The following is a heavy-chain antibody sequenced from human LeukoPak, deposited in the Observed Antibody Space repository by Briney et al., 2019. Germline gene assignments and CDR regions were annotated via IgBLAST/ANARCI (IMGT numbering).Heavy chain of an antibody. CDR2: ISSSSTTI. J-gene: IGHJ5*02. Sequence: PGGSLRLSCAASGFTFSTYSMNWVRQAPGKGLEWVSYISSSSTTIYYADSVKGRFTISRDNAKNSLYLQMNSLRAEDTAVYYCAKDGRVTPSSWFDPWGQGTLVTVSS. CDR1: GFTFSTYS. D-gene: IGHD1-26*01. CDR3: AKDGRVTPSSWFDP. V-gene: IGHV3-48*01.